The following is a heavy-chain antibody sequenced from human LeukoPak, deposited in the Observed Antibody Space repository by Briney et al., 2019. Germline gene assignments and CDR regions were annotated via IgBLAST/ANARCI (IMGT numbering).Heavy chain of an antibody. D-gene: IGHD4-23*01. J-gene: IGHJ4*02. V-gene: IGHV3-23*01. CDR3: AKGGGAYGGIDY. CDR1: GFTYSNYA. Sequence: GGSLRLPCAVSGFTYSNYAMNWVRQAPGKGLEWVSAISHSGDRTYFADSVKGRFTISRDNAKNTLYLQMNSLRAEDTAIYYCAKGGGAYGGIDYWGQGTLVTVSS. CDR2: ISHSGDRT.